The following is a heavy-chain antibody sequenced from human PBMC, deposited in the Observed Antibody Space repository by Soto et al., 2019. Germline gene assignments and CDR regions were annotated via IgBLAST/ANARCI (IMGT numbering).Heavy chain of an antibody. CDR2: INHSGST. Sequence: PSETLSLTCAVYGGSFSGYYWSWIRQPPGKGLEWIGEINHSGSTNYNPSLKSRVTISVDTSKNQFSLKLSSVTAADTAVYYCARGAYYGSGSYYNARFGYFQHGGPGTLVTVS. CDR1: GGSFSGYY. V-gene: IGHV4-34*01. J-gene: IGHJ1*01. D-gene: IGHD3-10*01. CDR3: ARGAYYGSGSYYNARFGYFQH.